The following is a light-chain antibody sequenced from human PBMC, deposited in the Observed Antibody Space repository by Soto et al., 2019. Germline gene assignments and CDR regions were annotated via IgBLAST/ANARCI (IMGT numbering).Light chain of an antibody. CDR1: QSVLYSSNNKNY. CDR3: QQYYSTPPT. V-gene: IGKV4-1*01. Sequence: DIVMTQSPDSLAVSLGERATINCKSSQSVLYSSNNKNYLAWYQQKQGQPPKLLLYWASTRESGVPDRFSGSGSGTDFTLTISSLQAEDVAVYYCQQYYSTPPTFGGGTKVEIK. CDR2: WAS. J-gene: IGKJ4*01.